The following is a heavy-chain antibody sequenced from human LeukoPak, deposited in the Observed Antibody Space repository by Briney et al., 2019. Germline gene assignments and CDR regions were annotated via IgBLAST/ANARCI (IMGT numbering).Heavy chain of an antibody. V-gene: IGHV4-4*07. CDR2: IYTSGST. Sequence: SETLSLTCSVSGASIIGYYWSWIRQPAGKGLEWIGRIYTSGSTDYDPSLSSRVTMSVDTSQKQFSLRLSSVTAADTAVYYCASQGHCSSTSCYPGYYYYMDVWGKGTTVTISS. CDR3: ASQGHCSSTSCYPGYYYYMDV. CDR1: GASIIGYY. J-gene: IGHJ6*03. D-gene: IGHD2-2*01.